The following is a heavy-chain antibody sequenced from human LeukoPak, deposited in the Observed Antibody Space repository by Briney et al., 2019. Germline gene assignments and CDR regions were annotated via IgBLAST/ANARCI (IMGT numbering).Heavy chain of an antibody. Sequence: GGSLRLSCAASGFTFSSYEMNWVRQAPGKGLEWVSYISSSGSTIYYADSVKGRFTISRDNAKNSLYLQMSSLRAEDTAVYYCARDYYDSSGYILYFDYWGQGTLVTVSS. CDR2: ISSSGSTI. CDR1: GFTFSSYE. CDR3: ARDYYDSSGYILYFDY. D-gene: IGHD3-22*01. J-gene: IGHJ4*02. V-gene: IGHV3-48*03.